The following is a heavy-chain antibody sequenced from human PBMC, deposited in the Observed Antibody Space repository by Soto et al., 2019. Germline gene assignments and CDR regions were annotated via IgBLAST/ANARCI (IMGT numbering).Heavy chain of an antibody. CDR2: IYYSGST. J-gene: IGHJ6*02. CDR3: ARQACSSTSCYYYYYYGMDV. D-gene: IGHD2-2*01. V-gene: IGHV4-39*01. Sequence: PENLSHTNTVSGGSMSRSTYYWGWIRQPPGKGLEWIGSIYYSGSTYYNPSLKGRVTISVDTSKNQFSLKLSSVTAADTAVYYCARQACSSTSCYYYYYYGMDVWAQGTTVT. CDR1: GGSMSRSTYY.